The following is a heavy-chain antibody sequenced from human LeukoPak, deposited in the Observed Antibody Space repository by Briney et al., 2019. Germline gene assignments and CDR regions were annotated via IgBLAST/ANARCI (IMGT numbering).Heavy chain of an antibody. CDR2: IYYSGST. V-gene: IGHV4-31*03. D-gene: IGHD1-1*01. Sequence: PSQTLSLTCTVSGGSISSGGYYWSWIRQHPGKGLEWIGYIYYSGSTYYNPSLKSRVTISVDTSKNQFSLRLSSVTAADTAVYYCARGKRDQSNFDYYYGMDVWGQGTTVTVSS. J-gene: IGHJ6*02. CDR3: ARGKRDQSNFDYYYGMDV. CDR1: GGSISSGGYY.